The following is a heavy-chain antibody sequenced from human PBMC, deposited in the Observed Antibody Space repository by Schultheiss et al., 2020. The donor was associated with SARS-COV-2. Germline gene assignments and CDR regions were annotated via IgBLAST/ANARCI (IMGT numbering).Heavy chain of an antibody. CDR3: ARDQGRKLAFDI. D-gene: IGHD6-6*01. J-gene: IGHJ3*02. Sequence: GGSLRLSCAASGFTFSSYAMSWVRQAPGKGLEWVSAISGSGGSTYYADSVKGRFTISRDNAKNSLYLQMNSLRAEDTAIYYCARDQGRKLAFDIWGQGTMVTVSS. V-gene: IGHV3-23*01. CDR1: GFTFSSYA. CDR2: ISGSGGST.